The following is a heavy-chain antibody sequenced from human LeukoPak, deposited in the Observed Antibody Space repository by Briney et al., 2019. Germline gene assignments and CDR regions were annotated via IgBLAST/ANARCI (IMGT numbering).Heavy chain of an antibody. J-gene: IGHJ4*02. D-gene: IGHD6-19*01. CDR1: GFTLSSYS. CDR2: ISSSSSYI. V-gene: IGHV3-21*01. Sequence: PGGSLRHSCAASGFTLSSYSMNWVRPAPGKGLEWVSSISSSSSYIYYADSVKGRFTISRDNSKNTMYLQMNSLRAEDTAVYYCANIPGYSRGWYWGFDYWGQGTLVTVSS. CDR3: ANIPGYSRGWYWGFDY.